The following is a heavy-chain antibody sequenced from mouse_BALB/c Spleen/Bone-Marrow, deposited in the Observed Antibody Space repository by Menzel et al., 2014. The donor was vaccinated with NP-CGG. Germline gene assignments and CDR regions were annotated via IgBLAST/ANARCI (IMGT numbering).Heavy chain of an antibody. CDR3: ARTYDYEGAMDY. Sequence: VQLVESGPGLVQPSQSLSITCTVSGFSLTSYGVHWVRQSPGKGLEWLGVIWSGGSTDYNAAFISRLSTSKDNSKRQVFFKMNSLQANDTAIYYCARTYDYEGAMDYWGQGTSVTVSS. J-gene: IGHJ4*01. CDR1: GFSLTSYG. V-gene: IGHV2-2*02. D-gene: IGHD2-4*01. CDR2: IWSGGST.